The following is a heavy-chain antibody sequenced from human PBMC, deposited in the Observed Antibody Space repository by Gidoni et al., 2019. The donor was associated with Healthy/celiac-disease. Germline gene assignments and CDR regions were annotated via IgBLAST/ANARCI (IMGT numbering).Heavy chain of an antibody. CDR2: ISSSSSYI. D-gene: IGHD5-12*01. Sequence: EVQLVESGGGLVKPGGSLRLSCAASGFTFSSYSMNWVRQAPGKGLEWVSSISSSSSYIYYADSVKGRFTISRDNAKNSLYLQMNSLRAEDTAVYYCASEPDGYNPSEYFQHWGQGTLVTVSS. J-gene: IGHJ1*01. CDR1: GFTFSSYS. V-gene: IGHV3-21*01. CDR3: ASEPDGYNPSEYFQH.